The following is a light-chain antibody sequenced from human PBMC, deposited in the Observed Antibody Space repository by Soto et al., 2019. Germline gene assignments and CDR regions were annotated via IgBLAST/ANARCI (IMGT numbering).Light chain of an antibody. V-gene: IGKV4-1*01. Sequence: DIVMTQSPDSLAVSLGERATINYKSSQSVLYSSNNKNYLAWYQQKPGQPPKLLIYWASTRESGVPDRFSGSGSGTDFTLTISSLQAEDVAVYYCQQYYSTPITFGQGTRLEMK. CDR3: QQYYSTPIT. CDR1: QSVLYSSNNKNY. CDR2: WAS. J-gene: IGKJ5*01.